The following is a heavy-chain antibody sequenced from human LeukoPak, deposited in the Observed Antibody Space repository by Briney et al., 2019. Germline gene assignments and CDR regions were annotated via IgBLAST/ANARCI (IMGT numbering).Heavy chain of an antibody. D-gene: IGHD3-16*01. CDR2: INHSGST. V-gene: IGHV4-34*01. CDR3: ARGRGSSITNPFDY. J-gene: IGHJ4*02. CDR1: GGSFSGYY. Sequence: SETLSLTYAVYGGSFSGYYWSWIRQPPGNGLEWIGEINHSGSTNYNPSLKSRVTISVDTSKNQFSLKLSSVTAADTAVYYCARGRGSSITNPFDYWGQGTLVTVSS.